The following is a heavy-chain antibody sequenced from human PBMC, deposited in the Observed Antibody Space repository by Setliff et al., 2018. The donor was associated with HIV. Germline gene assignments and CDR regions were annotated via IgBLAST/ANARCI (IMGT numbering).Heavy chain of an antibody. V-gene: IGHV1-69*02. CDR2: TIPVLSMS. D-gene: IGHD3-10*01. CDR1: GDTFNSYT. CDR3: ATSYGSGVAPFDY. Sequence: VKVSCKTSGDTFNSYTINWVRQAPGQGLEWMGRTIPVLSMSNFAHKFQGRGTITADKSTNTAYLRLSGLTSDDTAIYYCATSYGSGVAPFDYWGQGTLVTV. J-gene: IGHJ4*02.